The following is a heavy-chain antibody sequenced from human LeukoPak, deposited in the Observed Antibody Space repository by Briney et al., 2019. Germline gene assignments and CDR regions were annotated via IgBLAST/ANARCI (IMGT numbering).Heavy chain of an antibody. Sequence: ASVKVSCKASGYTFTGYYMHWVRQAPGQGLEWMGWINPNSGGTNYAQKFQGRVTMTRDTSISTAYMELSRLRSDDTAVYYCARTLSMGGNSPGANDAFDIWGQGIMVTVSS. D-gene: IGHD4-23*01. CDR1: GYTFTGYY. CDR3: ARTLSMGGNSPGANDAFDI. J-gene: IGHJ3*02. V-gene: IGHV1-2*02. CDR2: INPNSGGT.